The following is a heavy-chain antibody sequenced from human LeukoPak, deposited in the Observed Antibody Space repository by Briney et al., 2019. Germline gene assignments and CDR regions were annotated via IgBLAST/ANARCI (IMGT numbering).Heavy chain of an antibody. CDR3: ARWYYDILTGYYPFDY. CDR1: GYSFTSYW. J-gene: IGHJ4*02. V-gene: IGHV5-51*01. D-gene: IGHD3-9*01. Sequence: KVSCKASGYSFTSYWIGWVRQMPGKGLEWMGIIYPGDSDTRYSPSFQGQVTISADKSISTAYLQWSSLKASDTAMYYCARWYYDILTGYYPFDYWGQGTLVTVSS. CDR2: IYPGDSDT.